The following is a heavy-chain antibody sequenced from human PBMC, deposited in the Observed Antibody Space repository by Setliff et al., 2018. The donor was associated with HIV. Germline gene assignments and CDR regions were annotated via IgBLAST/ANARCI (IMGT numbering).Heavy chain of an antibody. CDR3: ARGGYGYSSDYFDF. J-gene: IGHJ4*02. CDR1: GGSLSGYY. Sequence: PSETLSLTCAVYGGSLSGYYWSWVRQHPEKGLEWIGYIYNSGRAFYNPSLKSQISISLDSSKNQFSLKLNSVTAADTAVYYCARGGYGYSSDYFDFWGQGALVTVSS. V-gene: IGHV4-31*11. D-gene: IGHD4-4*01. CDR2: IYNSGRA.